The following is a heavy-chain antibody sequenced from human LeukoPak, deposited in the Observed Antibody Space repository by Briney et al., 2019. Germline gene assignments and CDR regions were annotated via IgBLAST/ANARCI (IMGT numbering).Heavy chain of an antibody. CDR2: IYYSGST. Sequence: SETLSLTCTVSGGSISSYYWGWIRQPPGKGLEWIGYIYYSGSTNYNPSLKSRVTISVDTSKNQFSLKLSSVTAADTAVYYCARGRYYDFWSGARGQTYFDYWGQGTLVTVSS. D-gene: IGHD3-3*01. J-gene: IGHJ4*02. CDR3: ARGRYYDFWSGARGQTYFDY. CDR1: GGSISSYY. V-gene: IGHV4-59*01.